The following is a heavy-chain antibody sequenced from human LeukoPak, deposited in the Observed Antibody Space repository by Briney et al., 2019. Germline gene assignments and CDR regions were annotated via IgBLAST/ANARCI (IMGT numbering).Heavy chain of an antibody. V-gene: IGHV4-59*12. CDR3: AIIGRLNAFDI. CDR1: GGSISSYF. J-gene: IGHJ3*02. CDR2: IYYSGST. Sequence: SETLSLTCTVSGGSISSYFWSWIRQPPGKKLEWIGYIYYSGSTNYNPSLKSRVTISVDTSKNQFSLKLSSVTAADTAVYYCAIIGRLNAFDIWGQGTMVTVSS. D-gene: IGHD2-15*01.